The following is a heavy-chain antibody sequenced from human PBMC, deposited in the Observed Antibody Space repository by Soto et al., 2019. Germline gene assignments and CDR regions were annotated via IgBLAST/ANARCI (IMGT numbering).Heavy chain of an antibody. CDR1: GFTFSSYA. J-gene: IGHJ6*02. CDR2: ISFGGDNK. V-gene: IGHV3-30-3*01. Sequence: QVQLVESGVGVVQPGRSLRLSCEASGFTFSSYAMHWVRQAPGKGLEWVAVISFGGDNKYYADSVKGRFTISRENLKNTLYLQMNCLRVEDTAVYYCARDQKMAYYYGSGQIDYYGKYVWGQGTTVTVYS. D-gene: IGHD3-10*01. CDR3: ARDQKMAYYYGSGQIDYYGKYV.